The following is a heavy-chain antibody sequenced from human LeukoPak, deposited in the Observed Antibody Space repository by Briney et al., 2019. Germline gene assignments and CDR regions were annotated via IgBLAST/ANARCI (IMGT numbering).Heavy chain of an antibody. Sequence: ASVKVSCKASGYTFTSYGISWVRQAPGQGLEWMGWISVYNGNTNYAQKLQGRVTMTTDTSTSTAYMELRSLRSDDTAVYYCARSHSSSWYEFYYYYYMDVWGKGTTVTASS. CDR2: ISVYNGNT. CDR3: ARSHSSSWYEFYYYYYMDV. D-gene: IGHD6-13*01. CDR1: GYTFTSYG. V-gene: IGHV1-18*01. J-gene: IGHJ6*03.